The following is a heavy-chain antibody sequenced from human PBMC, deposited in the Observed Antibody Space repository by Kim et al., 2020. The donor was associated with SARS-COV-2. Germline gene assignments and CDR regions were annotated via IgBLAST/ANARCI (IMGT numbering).Heavy chain of an antibody. Sequence: GGSLRLSCAASGFVFSSYAMHWVRQAPGKGLEWVAVICYDGSYKHYVDSLKGRFTISRDNSKNTVYLQMNSLRAEDTGVYYCAKDNDRGSYGYYYGMDVWGQGTTVTVSS. CDR2: ICYDGSYK. J-gene: IGHJ6*02. V-gene: IGHV3-33*06. D-gene: IGHD3-16*01. CDR3: AKDNDRGSYGYYYGMDV. CDR1: GFVFSSYA.